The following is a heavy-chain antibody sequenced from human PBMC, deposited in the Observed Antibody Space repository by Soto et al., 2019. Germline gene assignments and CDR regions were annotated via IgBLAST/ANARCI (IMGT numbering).Heavy chain of an antibody. D-gene: IGHD2-21*02. Sequence: QVQLVQSGAEVKTPGSAVKVSCRASGGSFSSYAISWVRQAPGQGLEWMGGIVPILGATNSPQRFQGRVTIAAEKSTRTVFMDLSSLRFDDTAIYYWARDPRPIGERTPIRDWYSDAWGLGTL. V-gene: IGHV1-69*06. CDR2: IVPILGAT. CDR3: ARDPRPIGERTPIRDWYSDA. J-gene: IGHJ2*01. CDR1: GGSFSSYA.